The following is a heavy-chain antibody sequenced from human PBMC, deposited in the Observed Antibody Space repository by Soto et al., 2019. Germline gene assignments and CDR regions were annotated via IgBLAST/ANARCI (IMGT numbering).Heavy chain of an antibody. V-gene: IGHV4-34*01. CDR2: INHSGGRT. CDR3: ASGRGYTWTF. Sequence: QVHLQQWGAGLLKPSETLSLICAVSGESFSDYFYSWIRQPPGKGLEWIGEINHSGGRTLYNPSLSSRVTISVDTSKDQFSLRLTSVTAADTAVYYCASGRGYTWTFGGQGPLVTVSS. J-gene: IGHJ4*02. D-gene: IGHD5-12*01. CDR1: GESFSDYF.